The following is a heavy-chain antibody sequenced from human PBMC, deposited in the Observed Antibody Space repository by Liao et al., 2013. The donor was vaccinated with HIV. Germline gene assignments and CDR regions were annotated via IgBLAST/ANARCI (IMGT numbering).Heavy chain of an antibody. CDR3: ARAVRDLVGARGHFDY. J-gene: IGHJ4*02. V-gene: IGHV4-61*02. CDR1: GGSISGDSYY. Sequence: QVQLQESGPGLVKPSQTLSLTCNVSGGSISGDSYYWNWIRQPAGKGLEWIGRSYNGGKTSYNPSLRGRVTISLDTSKNQFSLRLNSVTAADTAFYYCARAVRDLVGARGHFDYWGQGTLVTVST. CDR2: SYNGGKT. D-gene: IGHD1-26*01.